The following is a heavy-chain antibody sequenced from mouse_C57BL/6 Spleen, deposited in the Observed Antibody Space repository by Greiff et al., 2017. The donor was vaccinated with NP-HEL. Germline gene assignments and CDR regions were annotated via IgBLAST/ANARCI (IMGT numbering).Heavy chain of an antibody. CDR3: ARPYYGSSYGYWYFDV. D-gene: IGHD1-1*01. CDR1: GFTFSSYG. J-gene: IGHJ1*03. Sequence: EVKVVESGGDLVKPGGSLKLSCAASGFTFSSYGMSWVRQTPDKRLEWVATISSGGSYTYYPDSVKGRFTISRDNAKNTLYLQMSSLKSEDTAMYYCARPYYGSSYGYWYFDVWGTGTTVTVSS. CDR2: ISSGGSYT. V-gene: IGHV5-6*01.